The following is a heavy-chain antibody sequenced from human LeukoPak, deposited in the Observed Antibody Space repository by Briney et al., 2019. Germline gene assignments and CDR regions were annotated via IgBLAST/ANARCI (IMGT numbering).Heavy chain of an antibody. CDR1: GFTFSDHY. J-gene: IGHJ4*02. CDR2: IRNKAKSYTT. CDR3: VRALHDSSGYYYFYF. Sequence: GGSLRLSCAASGFTFSDHYMDWVRQAPGKGLEWVGRIRNKAKSYTTEYAASVKGRFSISRDDSKSTLYLQTNSLKTEDTAVYYCVRALHDSSGYYYFYFWGQGTLVTVSS. D-gene: IGHD3-22*01. V-gene: IGHV3-72*01.